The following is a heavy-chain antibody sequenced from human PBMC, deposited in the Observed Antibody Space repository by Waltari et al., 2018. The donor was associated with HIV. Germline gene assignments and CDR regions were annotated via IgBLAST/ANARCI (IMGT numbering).Heavy chain of an antibody. CDR2: MIPNSGNT. D-gene: IGHD3-22*01. Sequence: QVQLVQSGAEVKKPGASVTVSCTASGYTFTSYDINWVRQATGQGLEWMGWMIPNSGNTGYAQKFQGRVTMTRNTSISTAYMELSSLRSEDTAVYYCASTGYYFDSSGYPRYFDYWGQGTLVTVSS. CDR3: ASTGYYFDSSGYPRYFDY. J-gene: IGHJ4*02. CDR1: GYTFTSYD. V-gene: IGHV1-8*01.